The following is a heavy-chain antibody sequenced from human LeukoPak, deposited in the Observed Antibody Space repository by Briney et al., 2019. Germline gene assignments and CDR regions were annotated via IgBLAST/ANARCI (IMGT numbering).Heavy chain of an antibody. J-gene: IGHJ4*02. CDR1: GFTFSSYA. CDR2: ISSNGGST. Sequence: GGSLRLSCAASGFTFSSYAMHWVRQAPGKGLEYVSAISSNGGSTYYANSVKGRFTISRDNSKNTLYLQMGSLRAEDTAVYYCAKDFLARVTMVRGVITNLDYWGQGTLVTVSS. CDR3: AKDFLARVTMVRGVITNLDY. V-gene: IGHV3-64*01. D-gene: IGHD3-10*01.